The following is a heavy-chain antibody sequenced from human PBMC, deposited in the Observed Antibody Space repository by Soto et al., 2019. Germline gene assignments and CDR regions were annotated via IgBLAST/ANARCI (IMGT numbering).Heavy chain of an antibody. J-gene: IGHJ4*02. D-gene: IGHD6-13*01. CDR3: ARLQAAVPHY. V-gene: IGHV4-39*01. CDR1: GDSISGSPDF. CDR2: IFYDGYT. Sequence: SETLSLTCTVSGDSISGSPDFWGWIRQPPGKRLEWIGSIFYDGYTLYTPSLKSRVTISVDTSKNQFSLKLTSVAAADTAIYFCARLQAAVPHYWGQGILVTVSS.